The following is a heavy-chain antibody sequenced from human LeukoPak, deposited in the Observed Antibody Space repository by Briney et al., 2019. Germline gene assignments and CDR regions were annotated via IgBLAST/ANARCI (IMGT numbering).Heavy chain of an antibody. J-gene: IGHJ3*02. V-gene: IGHV4-31*03. D-gene: IGHD3-22*01. CDR3: ARNYYDSGGYYLEFAFDI. CDR2: IYYSGST. CDR1: GGSISSGGYY. Sequence: PSETLSLTCTVSGGSISSGGYYWSWIRQHPGKGLEWIGYIYYSGSTYYNPSLKSRVTISVDTSKNQFSLKLSSVTAADTAVYYCARNYYDSGGYYLEFAFDIWGQGTMVTVSS.